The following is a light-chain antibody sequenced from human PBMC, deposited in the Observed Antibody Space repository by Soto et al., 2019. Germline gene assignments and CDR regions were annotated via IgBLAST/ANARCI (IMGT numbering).Light chain of an antibody. CDR1: SSDVGGYTY. Sequence: QSVLTQPASVSGSPRQSITISCTGASSDVGGYTYVSWYQQHPGKAPKLMIYEVNNRPSGVSNRFSGSKPGNTASLTISGLQAEDEADYYCSSYTSSSTLSVFGTGTKVTVL. CDR2: EVN. J-gene: IGLJ1*01. CDR3: SSYTSSSTLSV. V-gene: IGLV2-14*01.